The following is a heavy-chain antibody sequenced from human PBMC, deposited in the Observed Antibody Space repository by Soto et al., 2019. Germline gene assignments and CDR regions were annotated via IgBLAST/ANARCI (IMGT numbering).Heavy chain of an antibody. D-gene: IGHD1-1*01. CDR3: AREGPPGTEDGMDV. J-gene: IGHJ6*02. CDR2: INPNSGGT. Sequence: QVQLVQSGAEVKKPVASVNVSCKASGYTFTGYYMHWVRQAPGQGLEWMGWINPNSGGTNYAQKFQGWVTMTRDTLISTDYMELSRLRSDDTAVYYCAREGPPGTEDGMDVWGQGTTVTVSS. CDR1: GYTFTGYY. V-gene: IGHV1-2*04.